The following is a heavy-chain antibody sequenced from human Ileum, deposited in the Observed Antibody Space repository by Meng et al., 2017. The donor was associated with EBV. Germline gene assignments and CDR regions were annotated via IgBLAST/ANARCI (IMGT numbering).Heavy chain of an antibody. J-gene: IGHJ4*02. CDR1: GGSISVIHW. CDR2: MSDSGIT. V-gene: IGHV4-4*02. CDR3: AKNGEKYFEY. Sequence: QVSLHESGPRLVNPSGSLSLLWAVSGGSISVIHWWSWVRQSPEKGLEWIGEMSDSGITHYNPSLKSRVTISADKSNNQFSLKLTSVTSADTAVYFCAKNGEKYFEYWGQGTLVTVSS.